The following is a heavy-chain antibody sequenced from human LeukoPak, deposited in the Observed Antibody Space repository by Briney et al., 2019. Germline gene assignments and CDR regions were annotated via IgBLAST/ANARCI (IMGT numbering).Heavy chain of an antibody. CDR1: GDSVSSGKYC. J-gene: IGHJ4*02. CDR2: IYYSGST. Sequence: PSEPLSLTCTVSGDSVSSGKYCWSWIRQPPGKGLEWIGYIYYSGSTNYNPSLKSRVTISLDTSENQFSLRLSSVTAADTAVYYCAGIDDYNYYLYWGQGTLVTVSS. D-gene: IGHD5-24*01. V-gene: IGHV4-61*01. CDR3: AGIDDYNYYLY.